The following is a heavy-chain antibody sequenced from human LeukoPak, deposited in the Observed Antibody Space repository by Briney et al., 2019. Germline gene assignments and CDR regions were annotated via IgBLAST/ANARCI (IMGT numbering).Heavy chain of an antibody. D-gene: IGHD2-15*01. V-gene: IGHV1-2*02. Sequence: ASVKVSCKASGYTFTGYYMHWVRQAPGQGLEWMGWINPNSGGTNYAQKFQGRVTMTRDTSISTAYMELSRLRSDDTAVYYCARGRGRYCSGGSCDADGGFDPWGQGTLVTVSS. CDR1: GYTFTGYY. CDR3: ARGRGRYCSGGSCDADGGFDP. J-gene: IGHJ5*02. CDR2: INPNSGGT.